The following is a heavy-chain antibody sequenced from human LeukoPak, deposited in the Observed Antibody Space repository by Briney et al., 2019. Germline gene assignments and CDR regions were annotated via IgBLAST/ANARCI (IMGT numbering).Heavy chain of an antibody. D-gene: IGHD5-18*01. J-gene: IGHJ4*02. V-gene: IGHV3-30*04. CDR1: EFTFSIYA. Sequence: GGSLRLSCAASEFTFSIYAMHWVRQAPGKGLEWVAVISYDGSNKYYADSVKGRFTISRDNSKNTLYLQMNSLTAEDTALYYCARPPNTYGYTYFDYWGQGTLVTVSS. CDR2: ISYDGSNK. CDR3: ARPPNTYGYTYFDY.